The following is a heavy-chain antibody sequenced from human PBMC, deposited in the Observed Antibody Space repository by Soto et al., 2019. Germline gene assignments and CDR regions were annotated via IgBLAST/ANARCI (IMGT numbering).Heavy chain of an antibody. CDR1: GFTFDDYT. J-gene: IGHJ4*02. CDR3: AKDIWFRPFTIFGVVPDY. CDR2: ISWDGGST. D-gene: IGHD3-3*01. Sequence: GGSLRLSCAASGFTFDDYTMHWVRQAPGKGLEWVSLISWDGGSTYYADSVKGRFTISRDNSKNSLYLQMNSLRTEDTALYYCAKDIWFRPFTIFGVVPDYWGQGTLVTVSS. V-gene: IGHV3-43*01.